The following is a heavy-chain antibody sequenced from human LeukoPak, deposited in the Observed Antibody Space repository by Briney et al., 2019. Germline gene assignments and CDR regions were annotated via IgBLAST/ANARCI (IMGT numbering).Heavy chain of an antibody. CDR3: ARHFAYYGSGSYYYYFDY. V-gene: IGHV4-61*02. D-gene: IGHD3-10*01. CDR1: GGSISSGLYY. CDR2: IYTSGST. J-gene: IGHJ4*02. Sequence: SETLSLTCTVSGGSISSGLYYWSWIRQPAGKGLEWIGRIYTSGSTKYNPSLKSRVTISVDTSKNQFSLKLSSVTAADTAVYYCARHFAYYGSGSYYYYFDYWGQGTLVTVSS.